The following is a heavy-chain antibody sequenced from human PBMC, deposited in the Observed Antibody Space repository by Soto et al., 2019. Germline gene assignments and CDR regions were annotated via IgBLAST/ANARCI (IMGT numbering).Heavy chain of an antibody. CDR2: ISGSGGST. Sequence: GGSLRLSCAASGFTFSSYAMSWVRQAPGKGLEWVSAISGSGGSTYYADSVKGRFTISRDNSKNTLYLQMNSLRAEDTAVYYCAKEDYDFLSGYVQGNYFDYWGQGTLVTVSS. V-gene: IGHV3-23*01. J-gene: IGHJ4*02. D-gene: IGHD3-3*01. CDR3: AKEDYDFLSGYVQGNYFDY. CDR1: GFTFSSYA.